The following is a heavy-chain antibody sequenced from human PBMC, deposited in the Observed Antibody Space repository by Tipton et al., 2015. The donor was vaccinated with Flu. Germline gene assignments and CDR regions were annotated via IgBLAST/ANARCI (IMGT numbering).Heavy chain of an antibody. D-gene: IGHD6-13*01. J-gene: IGHJ4*02. CDR1: ADSISGFY. CDR3: ARGRVFDS. CDR2: LFYNENT. V-gene: IGHV4-59*01. Sequence: TLSLTCTVSADSISGFYWSWVRQPPGKGLEWIGYLFYNENTNYNPSLKSRVTISVDTSKSQLSLRLSSVTAADTAVYYCARGRVFDSWGQGTLVTVSS.